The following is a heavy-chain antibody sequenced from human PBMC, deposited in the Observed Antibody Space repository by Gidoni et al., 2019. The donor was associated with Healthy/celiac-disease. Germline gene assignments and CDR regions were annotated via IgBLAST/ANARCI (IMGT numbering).Heavy chain of an antibody. Sequence: QVQLVESGGGLVKPGGSLRLSCAASGFTFSDYYMSWIRQAPGKGLEWVSYISSSSSYTNYADSVKGRFTISRDNAKNSLYLQMNSLRAEDTAVYYCARSFRGQLVRAYYYYGMDVWGQGTTVTVSS. D-gene: IGHD6-13*01. CDR1: GFTFSDYY. J-gene: IGHJ6*02. V-gene: IGHV3-11*06. CDR2: ISSSSSYT. CDR3: ARSFRGQLVRAYYYYGMDV.